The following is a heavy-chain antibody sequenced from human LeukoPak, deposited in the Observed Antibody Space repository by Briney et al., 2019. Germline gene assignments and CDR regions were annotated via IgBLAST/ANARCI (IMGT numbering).Heavy chain of an antibody. Sequence: GGSLRLSCAASGFTVSSNYMSWVRQAPGKVLEWVSFIYSGGSTYYADSVKGRFTVSRANSKNTLYLQMNSLRAEDTAVYYCARPFITNAFDIWGQGTMVTVSS. V-gene: IGHV3-66*01. CDR2: IYSGGST. D-gene: IGHD3-22*01. J-gene: IGHJ3*02. CDR3: ARPFITNAFDI. CDR1: GFTVSSNY.